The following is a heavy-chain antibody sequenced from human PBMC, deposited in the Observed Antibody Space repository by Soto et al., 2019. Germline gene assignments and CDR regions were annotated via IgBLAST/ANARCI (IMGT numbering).Heavy chain of an antibody. CDR2: IWYDGSNK. CDR1: GFTFSSYG. Sequence: PGGSLRLSCAASGFTFSSYGMHWVRQAPGKGLEWVAVIWYDGSNKYYADSVKGRFTISRDNAKNTLYLQMNSLRAEDTAVYYCARDRPYYDSSGYYPFFDYWGQGTLVTVSS. CDR3: ARDRPYYDSSGYYPFFDY. V-gene: IGHV3-33*01. D-gene: IGHD3-22*01. J-gene: IGHJ4*02.